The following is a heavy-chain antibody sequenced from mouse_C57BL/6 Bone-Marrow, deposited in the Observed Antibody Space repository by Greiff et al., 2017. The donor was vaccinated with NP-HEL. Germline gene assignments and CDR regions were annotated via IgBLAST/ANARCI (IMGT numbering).Heavy chain of an antibody. CDR3: TTYYDYDDVAWFAY. D-gene: IGHD2-4*01. CDR2: IDPENGDT. V-gene: IGHV14-4*01. Sequence: EVQLQQPGAELVRPGASVKLSCTASGFNIKDDYMHWVKQRPEQGLEWIGWIDPENGDTEYASKFQGKATITADTSSNTAYLQLSSLTSEDTAVYYCTTYYDYDDVAWFAYWGQGTLVTVSA. J-gene: IGHJ3*01. CDR1: GFNIKDDY.